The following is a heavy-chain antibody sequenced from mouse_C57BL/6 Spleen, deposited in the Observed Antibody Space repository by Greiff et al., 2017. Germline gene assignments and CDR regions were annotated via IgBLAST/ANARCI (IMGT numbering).Heavy chain of an antibody. CDR3: ARGTYYSNPYAMDY. D-gene: IGHD2-5*01. CDR2: IHPNSGST. J-gene: IGHJ4*01. Sequence: VQLQQPGAELVKPGASVKLSCKASGYTFTSYWMHWVKQRPGQGLEWIGMIHPNSGSTNYNEKFKSKATLTIDKSSSTAYMQLSSLTSEDSAVYYCARGTYYSNPYAMDYWGQGTSGTVSS. V-gene: IGHV1-64*01. CDR1: GYTFTSYW.